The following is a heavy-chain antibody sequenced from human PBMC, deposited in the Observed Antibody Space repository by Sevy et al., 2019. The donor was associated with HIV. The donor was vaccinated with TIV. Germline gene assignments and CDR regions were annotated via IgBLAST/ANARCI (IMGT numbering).Heavy chain of an antibody. CDR1: GFTFSKYS. J-gene: IGHJ4*01. D-gene: IGHD2-2*01. CDR3: AREGCSKPHDY. Sequence: GGSLRLSCVASGFTFSKYSMSWVRQTPGKGLEWVSTLSFACGRINYADSVKGRFTMSRDDSRNTFYLQMDSLRAEDTAIYYCAREGCSKPHDYWGQEPWSPSPQ. CDR2: LSFACGRI. V-gene: IGHV3-23*01.